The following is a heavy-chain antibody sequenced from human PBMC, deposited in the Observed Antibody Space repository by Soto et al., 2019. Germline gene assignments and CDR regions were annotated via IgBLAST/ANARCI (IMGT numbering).Heavy chain of an antibody. CDR3: TRSLSFVASGRDWFDP. CDR1: GFTFSNYA. J-gene: IGHJ5*02. Sequence: PGGSLRLSCAASGFTFSNYAMSWVRQAPGKGLEWVSTISGGGDATYYADSVKGRFTISRDNSKSTLYLRMNSLRAEDTAVYYCTRSLSFVASGRDWFDPWGQGTLVTVSS. CDR2: ISGGGDAT. V-gene: IGHV3-23*01. D-gene: IGHD2-15*01.